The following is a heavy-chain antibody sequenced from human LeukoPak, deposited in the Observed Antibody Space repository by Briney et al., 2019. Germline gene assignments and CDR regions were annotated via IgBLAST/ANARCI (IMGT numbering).Heavy chain of an antibody. J-gene: IGHJ6*02. CDR3: AKSTIAAVGKDYYYAMEA. V-gene: IGHV3-30*18. Sequence: GGSLRLSCAASGFMFRSYGMHWVRQAPGKGLEWVAVISYDGTNKYYVDSVKGRLTISRDNSKNTLYLQMHSLRGEDTAVYYCAKSTIAAVGKDYYYAMEAWGQGTTVTVSS. D-gene: IGHD6-13*01. CDR1: GFMFRSYG. CDR2: ISYDGTNK.